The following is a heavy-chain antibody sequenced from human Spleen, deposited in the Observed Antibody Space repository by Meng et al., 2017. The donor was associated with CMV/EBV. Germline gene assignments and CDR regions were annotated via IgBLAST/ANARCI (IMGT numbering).Heavy chain of an antibody. Sequence: GGSINSSTYVWGWIRQPPGKGLEWIGSVYYSGRTYYSPSLKSRVSISVDTSNDHFSLRLSSVTAADTAVYYCASQSYDFWTGSNDYRGQGTLVTVSS. D-gene: IGHD3-3*01. CDR3: ASQSYDFWTGSNDY. J-gene: IGHJ4*02. CDR1: GGSINSSTYV. V-gene: IGHV4-39*02. CDR2: VYYSGRT.